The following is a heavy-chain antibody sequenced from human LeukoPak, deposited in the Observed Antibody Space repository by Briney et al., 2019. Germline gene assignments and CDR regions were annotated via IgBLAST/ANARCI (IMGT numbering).Heavy chain of an antibody. D-gene: IGHD3-16*02. CDR2: IRGYNGDT. V-gene: IGHV1-18*01. CDR3: VREEYVWGSYRYVDY. CDR1: GYTFNSYD. J-gene: IGHJ4*02. Sequence: GASVKVSCKTSGYTFNSYDINWVRQAPGQGLEWMGWIRGYNGDTKYAQKFQGRVTMTTDTYTTTAYMELRGLRSDDTAVYYCVREEYVWGSYRYVDYWGQGTLITVSS.